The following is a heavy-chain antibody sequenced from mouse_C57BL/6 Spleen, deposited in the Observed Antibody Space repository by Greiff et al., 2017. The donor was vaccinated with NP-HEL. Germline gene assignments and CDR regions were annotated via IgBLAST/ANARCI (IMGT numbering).Heavy chain of an antibody. CDR2: INPSTGGT. CDR1: GYSFTGYY. Sequence: VQLQQSGPELVKPGASVKISCKASGYSFTGYYMNWVKQSPEKSLEWIGEINPSTGGTTYNQKFKAKATLTVDKSSSTAYMQLKSLTSEDSAVYYCARSADYDYDGGFAYWGQGTLVTVSA. CDR3: ARSADYDYDGGFAY. V-gene: IGHV1-42*01. D-gene: IGHD2-4*01. J-gene: IGHJ3*01.